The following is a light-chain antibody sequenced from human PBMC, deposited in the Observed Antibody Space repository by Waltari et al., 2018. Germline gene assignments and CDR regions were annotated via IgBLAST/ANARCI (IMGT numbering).Light chain of an antibody. Sequence: SCRASQSVSGALPWYQQKPGQAPRLLIYGASTRATGIPDRFSGSGSGTDFSLTISRLEPDDFAVYFCQHYLRLPVTFGQGTTVEI. J-gene: IGKJ1*01. CDR1: QSVSGA. CDR2: GAS. V-gene: IGKV3-20*01. CDR3: QHYLRLPVT.